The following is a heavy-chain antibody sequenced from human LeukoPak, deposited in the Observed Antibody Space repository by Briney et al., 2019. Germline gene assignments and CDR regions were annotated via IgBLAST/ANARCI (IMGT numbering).Heavy chain of an antibody. J-gene: IGHJ4*02. V-gene: IGHV3-21*01. Sequence: GGSLRLSCAASGFTFSTFSMNWVRQAPGKGLEWVSSISATSTYIYYADSLKGRFTISRDNAKNSLYLQMNSLRAEDTAVYYCARDSFFFGYGDYEYYFDYWGQGTLVTVSS. D-gene: IGHD4-17*01. CDR2: ISATSTYI. CDR3: ARDSFFFGYGDYEYYFDY. CDR1: GFTFSTFS.